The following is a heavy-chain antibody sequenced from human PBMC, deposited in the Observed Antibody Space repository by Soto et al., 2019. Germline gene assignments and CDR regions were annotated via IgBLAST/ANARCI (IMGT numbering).Heavy chain of an antibody. J-gene: IGHJ6*02. CDR1: GFTFSSYD. V-gene: IGHV3-13*01. D-gene: IGHD3-22*01. CDR3: ARARRENYYDSSGYYYDYYYGMDV. Sequence: GGSLRLSCAASGFTFSSYDMHWVRQATGKGLEWVSAIGTAGDTYYPGSVKGRFTISRENAKNSLYLQMNSLRAGDTAVYYCARARRENYYDSSGYYYDYYYGMDVWGQGTTVTVSS. CDR2: IGTAGDT.